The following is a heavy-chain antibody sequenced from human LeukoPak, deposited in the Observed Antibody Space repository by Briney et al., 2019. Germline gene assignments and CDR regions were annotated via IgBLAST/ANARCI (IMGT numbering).Heavy chain of an antibody. CDR3: ARTFSSSWLDY. CDR1: GGSVSTYY. V-gene: IGHV4-4*07. J-gene: IGHJ4*02. D-gene: IGHD6-13*01. CDR2: IYPSGTT. Sequence: SETLSLTCSVSGGSVSTYYWSWIRQPAGKGLEWIGRIYPSGTTHYNPSLKSRVTMSVDTSKNQFSLKLTSVTAADTAVYYCARTFSSSWLDYWGQGTLVTVSS.